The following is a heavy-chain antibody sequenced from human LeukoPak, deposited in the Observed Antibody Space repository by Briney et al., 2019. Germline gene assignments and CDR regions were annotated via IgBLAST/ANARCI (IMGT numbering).Heavy chain of an antibody. CDR2: INPNSGGT. CDR3: ARRVPTMVRGGDNWFDP. Sequence: GASVKVSCKASGYTFTGYYMHWVRQAPGQGLEWVGRINPNSGGTNYAQKFQGRVTITRDTSISTAYMELSRLRSDDTALYYCARRVPTMVRGGDNWFDPWGQGTLVTVSS. CDR1: GYTFTGYY. D-gene: IGHD3-10*01. V-gene: IGHV1-2*06. J-gene: IGHJ5*02.